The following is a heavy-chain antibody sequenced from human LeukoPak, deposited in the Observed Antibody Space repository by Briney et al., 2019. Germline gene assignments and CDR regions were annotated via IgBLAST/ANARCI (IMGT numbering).Heavy chain of an antibody. CDR3: AKDGSYCGGDCQGGFDY. Sequence: GGSLRLSCAASGFTVSINYMSWVRQAPGKGLEWVSVIYSGGNTYYADSVKGRFTISRDNSKNTLYLQMNSLRAEDTAVYYCAKDGSYCGGDCQGGFDYWGQGTLVTVSS. CDR2: IYSGGNT. D-gene: IGHD2-21*02. CDR1: GFTVSINY. J-gene: IGHJ4*02. V-gene: IGHV3-53*05.